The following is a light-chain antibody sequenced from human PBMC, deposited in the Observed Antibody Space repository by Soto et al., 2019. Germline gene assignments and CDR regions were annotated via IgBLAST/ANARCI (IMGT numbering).Light chain of an antibody. V-gene: IGKV1-17*01. CDR1: QGIGNG. J-gene: IGKJ2*01. Sequence: DIQMTQSPSSLSASVGDRVIITCRASQGIGNGLAWYQKKTGEAPKRLIYAAYILQSGVPSRFSGRGSVTEFTPTINSLQPEYCATYDCLQHNSYPYTFGQGTELEI. CDR3: LQHNSYPYT. CDR2: AAY.